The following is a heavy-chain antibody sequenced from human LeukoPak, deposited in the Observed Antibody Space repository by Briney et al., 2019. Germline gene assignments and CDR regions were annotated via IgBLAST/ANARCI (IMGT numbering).Heavy chain of an antibody. CDR2: IHHSGTT. V-gene: IGHV4-4*02. CDR1: GASITSSHW. J-gene: IGHJ4*02. CDR3: ARGRLGATY. D-gene: IGHD1-26*01. Sequence: PSETLSLTCAVSGASITSSHWWSWARQPPGKGLEWIGYIHHSGTTNYSPSLKSRVTISVDMSKNQFFLNLTSVTAADTAVYYCARGRLGATYWGQGTLVTVSS.